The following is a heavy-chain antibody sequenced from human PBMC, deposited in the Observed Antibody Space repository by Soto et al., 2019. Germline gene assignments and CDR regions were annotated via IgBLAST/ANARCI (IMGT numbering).Heavy chain of an antibody. D-gene: IGHD3-3*01. J-gene: IGHJ4*02. CDR3: ARESSDYDFWSGYYTWGFDY. CDR2: IYTSGST. Sequence: LSLTCTVSGGSISSYYWSWIRQPAGKGLEWIGRIYTSGSTNYNPSLKSRVTMSVDTSKNQFSLKLSSVTAADTAVYYCARESSDYDFWSGYYTWGFDYWGQGTLVTVSS. CDR1: GGSISSYY. V-gene: IGHV4-4*07.